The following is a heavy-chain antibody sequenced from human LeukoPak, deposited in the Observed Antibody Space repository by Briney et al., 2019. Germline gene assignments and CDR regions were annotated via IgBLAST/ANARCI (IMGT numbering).Heavy chain of an antibody. CDR2: ISGSGGST. Sequence: GGSLRLSCAASGFTFSSYAMSWVRQAPGKGLEWVSAISGSGGSTYYADSVKGRFTISRDNSKNMLYLQMNSLRAEDTAVYYCAKGRRGSSSWSSAEYFQHWGQGTLVTVSS. V-gene: IGHV3-23*01. CDR1: GFTFSSYA. D-gene: IGHD6-13*01. J-gene: IGHJ1*01. CDR3: AKGRRGSSSWSSAEYFQH.